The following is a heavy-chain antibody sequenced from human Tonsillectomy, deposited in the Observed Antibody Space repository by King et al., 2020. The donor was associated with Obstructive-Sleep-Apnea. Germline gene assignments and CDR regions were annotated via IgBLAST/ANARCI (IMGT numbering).Heavy chain of an antibody. CDR3: ARHPYSYYDY. Sequence: SRVTMSVDTSKNQFSLKLTSVTAADTAVYYCARHPYSYYDYWGQGTLVTVSS. D-gene: IGHD1-26*01. V-gene: IGHV4-4*06. J-gene: IGHJ4*02.